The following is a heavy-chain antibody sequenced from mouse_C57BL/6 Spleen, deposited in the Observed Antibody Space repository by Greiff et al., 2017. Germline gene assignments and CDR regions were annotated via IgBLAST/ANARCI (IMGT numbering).Heavy chain of an antibody. V-gene: IGHV5-6*02. D-gene: IGHD1-1*01. CDR3: ARPLITTVVATDAMDY. J-gene: IGHJ4*01. CDR1: GFTFSSYG. CDR2: ISSGGSYT. Sequence: EVMLVESGGDLVKPGGSLKLSCAASGFTFSSYGMSWVRQTPDKRLEWVATISSGGSYTYYPDSVKGRFTISRDNAKNTLYLQMSSLKSEDTAMYYCARPLITTVVATDAMDYWGQGTSVTVSS.